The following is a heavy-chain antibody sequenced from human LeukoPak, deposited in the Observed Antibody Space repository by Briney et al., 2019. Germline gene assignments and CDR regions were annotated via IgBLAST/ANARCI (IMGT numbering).Heavy chain of an antibody. CDR3: AKAKRPYYYDSSGPPSP. Sequence: GGSLRLSRAASGFTSSSYGMHWVRQAPGKGLEWVAVIWYDGSNKYYADSVKGRFTISRDNSKNTLYLQMNSLRAEDTAVYYCAKAKRPYYYDSSGPPSPWGQGTLVTVSS. V-gene: IGHV3-33*06. J-gene: IGHJ5*02. D-gene: IGHD3-22*01. CDR1: GFTSSSYG. CDR2: IWYDGSNK.